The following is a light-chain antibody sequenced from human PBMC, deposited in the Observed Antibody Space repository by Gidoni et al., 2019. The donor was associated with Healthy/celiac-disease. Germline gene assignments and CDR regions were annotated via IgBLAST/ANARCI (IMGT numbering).Light chain of an antibody. V-gene: IGKV3-20*01. J-gene: IGKJ1*01. CDR1: QSVSSSY. Sequence: EIVLTQSPGTLSLSPGERATLSCRASQSVSSSYLAWYQQKPGQAPRRLIYGASSRATGIPDRVSGSGSGKDFTLTISRLEPEEFAVYYCQQYGSSPGTFGQXTKVEIK. CDR2: GAS. CDR3: QQYGSSPGT.